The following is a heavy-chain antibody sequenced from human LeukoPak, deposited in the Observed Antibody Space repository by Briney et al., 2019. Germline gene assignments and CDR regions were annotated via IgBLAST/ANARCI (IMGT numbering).Heavy chain of an antibody. J-gene: IGHJ4*02. D-gene: IGHD3-3*01. Sequence: SETLSLTCTVSGVSISSYYWSWIRQPPGKGLEWIGYIYYTGKTNYNPSLKSRVTMSVDTSKNQFSLKLTSVTAADTAVYHCAGTDFWSGSAGSPGGALDYWGQGNLVTVS. CDR3: AGTDFWSGSAGSPGGALDY. CDR2: IYYTGKT. CDR1: GVSISSYY. V-gene: IGHV4-59*01.